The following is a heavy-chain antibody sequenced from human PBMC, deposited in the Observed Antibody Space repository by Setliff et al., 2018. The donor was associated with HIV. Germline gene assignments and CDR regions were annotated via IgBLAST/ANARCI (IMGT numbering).Heavy chain of an antibody. D-gene: IGHD1-26*01. CDR1: GHTFSSYG. CDR3: ARDRWELLRRPEYFQH. V-gene: IGHV1-18*01. CDR2: ISADNGNT. J-gene: IGHJ1*01. Sequence: ASVKVSCKASGHTFSSYGVNWVRQAPGQGLEWMGWISADNGNTKYAQKFQGRVTITTDTSTRTVYMELRSLRSDDTAVYYCARDRWELLRRPEYFQHWGQGALVTVSS.